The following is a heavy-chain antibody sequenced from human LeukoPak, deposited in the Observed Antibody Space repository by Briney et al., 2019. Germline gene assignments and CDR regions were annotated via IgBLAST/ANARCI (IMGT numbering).Heavy chain of an antibody. Sequence: SETLSLTCTVSGGSISSYYWSWIRQPPGKGLEWIGYIYYSGSTNYNPSLKSRVTISVDTSKNQFSLKLSSVTAADTAVYYCATGYGSGWYLFDYWGQGTLVTVSS. D-gene: IGHD6-19*01. J-gene: IGHJ4*02. CDR3: ATGYGSGWYLFDY. CDR2: IYYSGST. CDR1: GGSISSYY. V-gene: IGHV4-59*01.